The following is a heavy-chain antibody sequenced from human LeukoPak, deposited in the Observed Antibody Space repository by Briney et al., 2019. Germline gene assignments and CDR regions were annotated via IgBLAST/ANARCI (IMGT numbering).Heavy chain of an antibody. V-gene: IGHV1-2*02. Sequence: VASVKVSCKASGYTFTGYYMHWVRQAPGQGLEWMGWINPNSGGTNYAQKFQGRVTMTRDTSISTAYMELSRLRSDDTAVYYCAGGEYNWNYGWFDPWGQGTLVTVSS. CDR1: GYTFTGYY. CDR2: INPNSGGT. J-gene: IGHJ5*02. CDR3: AGGEYNWNYGWFDP. D-gene: IGHD1-7*01.